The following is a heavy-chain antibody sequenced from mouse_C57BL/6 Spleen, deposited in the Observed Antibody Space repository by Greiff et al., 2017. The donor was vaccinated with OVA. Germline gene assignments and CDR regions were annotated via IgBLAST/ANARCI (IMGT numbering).Heavy chain of an antibody. D-gene: IGHD1-1*01. CDR3: ARDYGSSFPSMDY. V-gene: IGHV5-6*02. Sequence: DVKLVESGGDLVKPGGSLKLSCAASGFTFSSYGMSWVRQTPDKRLEWVATISSGGSYTYYPDSVKGRFTISRDNAKNTLYLQMSSLKSEDTAMYYCARDYGSSFPSMDYWGQGTSVTVSS. CDR2: ISSGGSYT. J-gene: IGHJ4*01. CDR1: GFTFSSYG.